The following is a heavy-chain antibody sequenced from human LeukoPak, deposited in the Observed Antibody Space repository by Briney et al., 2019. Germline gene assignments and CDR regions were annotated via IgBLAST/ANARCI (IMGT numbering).Heavy chain of an antibody. J-gene: IGHJ4*02. D-gene: IGHD4-23*01. CDR1: GFTFSSYG. Sequence: PGRSLRLSCAASGFTFSSYGMHWVRQAPGKGLEWVAVISYDGSNKYYADSVKGRSTISRDNSKNTLYLQMNSLRAEDTAVYYCAKVPVTTGVQGWGQGTLVTVSS. V-gene: IGHV3-30*18. CDR3: AKVPVTTGVQG. CDR2: ISYDGSNK.